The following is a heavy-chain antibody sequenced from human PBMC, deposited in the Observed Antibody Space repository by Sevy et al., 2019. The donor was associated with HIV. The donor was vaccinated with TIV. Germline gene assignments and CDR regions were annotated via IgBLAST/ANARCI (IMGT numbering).Heavy chain of an antibody. CDR1: GFTFDDYA. Sequence: GGSLRLPCAASGFTFDDYAMHWVRQAPGKGLEWVSSISWSSSIVGYADSVKGRFSISRDNAKNSLFLQMNSLRAEDTALYYCVKGPYGTSSPGWFDPWGQGTLVTVSS. CDR2: ISWSSSIV. D-gene: IGHD3-10*01. J-gene: IGHJ5*02. V-gene: IGHV3-9*01. CDR3: VKGPYGTSSPGWFDP.